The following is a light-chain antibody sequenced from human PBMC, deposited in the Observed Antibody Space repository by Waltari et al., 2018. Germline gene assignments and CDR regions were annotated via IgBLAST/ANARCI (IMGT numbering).Light chain of an antibody. Sequence: SCRASQSVSKYLAWYQQKPGQATRLLIYDASTRATGIPDRFSGSGWGTDFSLTISRLEPEDFAVYYCQKYGTLPATFGQGTKVQMK. CDR1: QSVSKY. CDR3: QKYGTLPAT. V-gene: IGKV3-20*01. J-gene: IGKJ1*01. CDR2: DAS.